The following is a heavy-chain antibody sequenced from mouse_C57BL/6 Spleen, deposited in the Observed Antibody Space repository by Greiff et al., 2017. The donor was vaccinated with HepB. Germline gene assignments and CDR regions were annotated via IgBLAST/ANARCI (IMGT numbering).Heavy chain of an antibody. CDR2: ISGGGGNT. CDR3: ARPLTGTRAMDY. D-gene: IGHD4-1*01. V-gene: IGHV5-9*01. Sequence: EVKLVESGGGLVKPGGSLKLSCAASGFTFSSYTMSWVRQTPEKRLEWVATISGGGGNTYYPDSVKGRFTISRDNAKNTLYLQMSSLRSEDTALYYCARPLTGTRAMDYWGQGTSVTDSS. J-gene: IGHJ4*01. CDR1: GFTFSSYT.